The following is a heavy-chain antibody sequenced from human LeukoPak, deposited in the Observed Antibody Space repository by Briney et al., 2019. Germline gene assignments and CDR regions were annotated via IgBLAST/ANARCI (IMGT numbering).Heavy chain of an antibody. CDR1: GDTFSSYA. J-gene: IGHJ4*02. D-gene: IGHD1-26*01. V-gene: IGHV1-69*05. CDR3: ARVLGGIVGATGLDY. CDR2: IIPIFGTA. Sequence: SVKVSCKASGDTFSSYAISWVRQAPGQGLEWMGGIIPIFGTANYAQKFQGRVTITTDESTSTAYMELSSLRSEDTAVYYCARVLGGIVGATGLDYWGQGTLVTVSS.